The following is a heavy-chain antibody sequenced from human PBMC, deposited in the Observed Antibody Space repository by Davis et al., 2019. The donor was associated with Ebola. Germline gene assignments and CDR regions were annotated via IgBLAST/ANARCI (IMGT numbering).Heavy chain of an antibody. Sequence: GESLKISCADSVITFSSYAMTWVRQAPGKGLEWVSAISGSGGTTYYAGSVKGRFTVSRDNSKNTLYLQMNSLRVDDTAVYYCARDLWFGELSDCWGQGTLVTVSS. CDR3: ARDLWFGELSDC. V-gene: IGHV3-23*01. CDR1: VITFSSYA. J-gene: IGHJ4*02. CDR2: ISGSGGTT. D-gene: IGHD3-10*01.